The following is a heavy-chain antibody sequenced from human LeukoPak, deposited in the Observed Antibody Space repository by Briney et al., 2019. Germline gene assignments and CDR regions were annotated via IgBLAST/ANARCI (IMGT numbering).Heavy chain of an antibody. J-gene: IGHJ4*02. V-gene: IGHV1-18*01. CDR3: ARVGERGSYPLMGY. Sequence: GASVKVSCKASGFTFTSYGISWVRQAPGQGLEWMGWISAYNGNTNYAQKLQGRVTMTTDTSTSTAYMELRSLRSDDTAVYYCARVGERGSYPLMGYWGQGTLVTVSS. CDR2: ISAYNGNT. CDR1: GFTFTSYG. D-gene: IGHD1-26*01.